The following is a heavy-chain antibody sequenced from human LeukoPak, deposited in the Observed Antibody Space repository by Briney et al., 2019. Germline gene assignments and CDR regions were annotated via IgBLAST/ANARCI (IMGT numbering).Heavy chain of an antibody. CDR2: ISGYNGKT. CDR3: ARDDYVDYVSYFLH. D-gene: IGHD4-17*01. Sequence: GASVKVSCKASGYTFSNYGISWVRQAPGQGPEWMGWISGYNGKTNYAQKFQGRVTMTTDTSTSTAYMELRSLRSDDTALYYCARDDYVDYVSYFLHWGQGTLVIVSS. J-gene: IGHJ1*01. V-gene: IGHV1-18*01. CDR1: GYTFSNYG.